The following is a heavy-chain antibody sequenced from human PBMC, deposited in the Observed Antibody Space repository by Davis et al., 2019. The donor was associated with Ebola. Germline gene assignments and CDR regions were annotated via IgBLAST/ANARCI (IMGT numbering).Heavy chain of an antibody. J-gene: IGHJ3*02. CDR2: TYYTSKWHN. CDR3: ARGWLRTGLDI. CDR1: GDSVFGKNGA. V-gene: IGHV6-1*01. D-gene: IGHD5-24*01. Sequence: HSQTLSLTCAISGDSVFGKNGAWNWIRQSPSRGLEWLGRTYYTSKWHNDYGESVKSRMTINPDTSKNQFSLQLNSVTPEDTAVYYCARGWLRTGLDIWGQGTMVIVSS.